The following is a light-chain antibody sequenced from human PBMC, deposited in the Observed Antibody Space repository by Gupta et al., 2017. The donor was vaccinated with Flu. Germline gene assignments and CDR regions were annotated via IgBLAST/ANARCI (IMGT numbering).Light chain of an antibody. V-gene: IGLV1-44*01. Sequence: RVTISCSGSNSNIGTNPVNWYQQLPGTAPKLLIYTNSQRPSGVPDRFSGSKSGTPASLAISGLRSDDEADYYCAAWDYSLNGWVFGGGTKLTVL. CDR2: TNS. CDR1: NSNIGTNP. J-gene: IGLJ3*02. CDR3: AAWDYSLNGWV.